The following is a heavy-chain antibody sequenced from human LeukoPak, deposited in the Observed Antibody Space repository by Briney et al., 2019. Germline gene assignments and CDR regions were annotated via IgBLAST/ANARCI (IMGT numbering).Heavy chain of an antibody. V-gene: IGHV3-66*01. CDR2: IYSGGST. CDR3: ARVLGIGDHDAFDI. D-gene: IGHD3-10*01. J-gene: IGHJ3*02. CDR1: GFTVSSNY. Sequence: GGSLRLSCAASGFTVSSNYMSWVRQTPGKGLEWVSVIYSGGSTYYADSVKGRFTISRDNAKNSLYLQMNSLRAEDTAVYYCARVLGIGDHDAFDIWGQGTMVTVSS.